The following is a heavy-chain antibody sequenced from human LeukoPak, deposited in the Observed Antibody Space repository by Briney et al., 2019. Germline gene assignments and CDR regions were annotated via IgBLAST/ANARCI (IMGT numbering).Heavy chain of an antibody. Sequence: SETLSLTCTVSGGSISSYYWSWIRQPAGKGLEWIGRIYTSGSTNYNPSLKSRVTMSVDTSKNQFSLKLSSVTAADTAVYYCARGRGTVTTILDPFGWFDPWGQGTLVTVSS. D-gene: IGHD4-11*01. CDR1: GGSISSYY. CDR2: IYTSGST. CDR3: ARGRGTVTTILDPFGWFDP. V-gene: IGHV4-4*07. J-gene: IGHJ5*02.